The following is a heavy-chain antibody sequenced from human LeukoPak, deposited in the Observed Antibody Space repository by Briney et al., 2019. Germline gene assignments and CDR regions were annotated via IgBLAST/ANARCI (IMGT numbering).Heavy chain of an antibody. Sequence: PGGSLRLSCAASGFTFSSYSMNWVRQAPGKGLEWVSFISSSSSYIYYADSVKGRLTISRDNAKNSLYLQMNSLRAEDTAVYYCARDATPSYYDFWSGYVYYFDYWGQGTLVTVSS. CDR3: ARDATPSYYDFWSGYVYYFDY. D-gene: IGHD3-3*01. V-gene: IGHV3-21*01. CDR2: ISSSSSYI. CDR1: GFTFSSYS. J-gene: IGHJ4*02.